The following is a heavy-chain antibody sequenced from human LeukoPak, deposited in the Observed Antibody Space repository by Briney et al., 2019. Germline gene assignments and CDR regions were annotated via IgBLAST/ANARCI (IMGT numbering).Heavy chain of an antibody. Sequence: GESLKISCKGSGYSFTSYWIGWVRQMPGKGLEWMGTIYPGDSDTRYSPSFQGQVTISADKSISTAYLQWSSLKASDTAMYYCARHRYCSGGSCYPDAFDIWGQGTMVTVSS. CDR1: GYSFTSYW. CDR3: ARHRYCSGGSCYPDAFDI. D-gene: IGHD2-15*01. V-gene: IGHV5-51*01. CDR2: IYPGDSDT. J-gene: IGHJ3*02.